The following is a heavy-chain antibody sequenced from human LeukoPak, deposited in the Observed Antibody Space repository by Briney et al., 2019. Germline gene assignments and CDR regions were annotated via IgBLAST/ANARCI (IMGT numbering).Heavy chain of an antibody. CDR1: GFTVSSNY. J-gene: IGHJ4*02. CDR3: AKDLRMVAVAGSTFDY. CDR2: IYSGGIT. Sequence: PGGSLRLSCAASGFTVSSNYMSWVRQAPGKGLEWVSVIYSGGITYYADSVKGRFTISRDNSKNTLYLQMNSLRAEDTAVYYCAKDLRMVAVAGSTFDYRGQGTLVTVSS. D-gene: IGHD6-19*01. V-gene: IGHV3-53*01.